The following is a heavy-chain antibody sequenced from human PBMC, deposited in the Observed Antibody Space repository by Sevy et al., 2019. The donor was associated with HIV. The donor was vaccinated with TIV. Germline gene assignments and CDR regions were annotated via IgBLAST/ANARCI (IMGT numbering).Heavy chain of an antibody. Sequence: ASVKVSCKASGYTFTNYDIAWVRQDTGQGLEWMGWMNPNSGDTGYAQKFQGRLTMTRNTSINTAYMELSSLRSEDTAVYYCARRRPFLYISSSRPFDYWGQGALVTVSS. CDR3: ARRRPFLYISSSRPFDY. D-gene: IGHD6-6*01. CDR2: MNPNSGDT. J-gene: IGHJ4*02. V-gene: IGHV1-8*01. CDR1: GYTFTNYD.